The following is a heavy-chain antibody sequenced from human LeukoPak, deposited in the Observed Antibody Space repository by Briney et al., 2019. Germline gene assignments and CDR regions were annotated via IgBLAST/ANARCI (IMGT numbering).Heavy chain of an antibody. CDR3: ARGVEPLAANTLAY. Sequence: GGSLTLSSAASGFTFITNDMTWLAPAQGKGLEWVSVLYSDGNTKYADSVQCRFTISRDNSKNTLYLEMNSLSPDDTAVYYCARGVEPLAANTLAYWGQGTLVTVSS. CDR2: LYSDGNT. J-gene: IGHJ4*02. V-gene: IGHV3-53*01. CDR1: GFTFITND. D-gene: IGHD3-16*01.